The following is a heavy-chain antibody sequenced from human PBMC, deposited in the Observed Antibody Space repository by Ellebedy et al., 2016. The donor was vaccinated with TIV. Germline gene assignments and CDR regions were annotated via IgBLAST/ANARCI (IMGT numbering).Heavy chain of an antibody. CDR2: IYYSGNT. D-gene: IGHD3-16*02. CDR3: ARGGTLGGSYR. CDR1: GGSISSTSYY. Sequence: MPSETLSLTCTVSGGSISSTSYYLGWIRQPPGKGLEWIGSIYYSGNTYYNPSLKSRVTISIDTSTNQFSLKVNSVTAADTAVYYCARGGTLGGSYRWGQGTLVTVSS. V-gene: IGHV4-39*07. J-gene: IGHJ4*02.